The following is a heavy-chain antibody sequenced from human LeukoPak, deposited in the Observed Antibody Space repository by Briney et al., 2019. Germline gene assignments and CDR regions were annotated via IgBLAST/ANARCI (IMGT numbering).Heavy chain of an antibody. D-gene: IGHD2-21*02. CDR3: ARDAFAYCGGDCYYYFDY. J-gene: IGHJ4*02. CDR2: NNPNSGGT. Sequence: ASVKVSCKASGYTFTGYYMHWVRQAPGQGLEWMGWNNPNSGGTNYAQKFQGRVTMTRDTSISTAYMELSRLRSDDTAVYYCARDAFAYCGGDCYYYFDYWGQGTLVTVSS. V-gene: IGHV1-2*02. CDR1: GYTFTGYY.